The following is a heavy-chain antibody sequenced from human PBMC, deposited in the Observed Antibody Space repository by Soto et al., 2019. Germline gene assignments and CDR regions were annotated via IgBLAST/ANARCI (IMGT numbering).Heavy chain of an antibody. CDR3: AEGHGVTMVRGVTGAFDI. V-gene: IGHV1-69*01. J-gene: IGHJ3*02. CDR1: GGTFSSYA. D-gene: IGHD3-10*01. Sequence: QEQLVQSGAEVKKPGSSVKVSCKASGGTFSSYAISWVRQAPGQGLEWMGGIIPIFGTANYAQKFQGRVTITADESTSTAYMELSSLRSEDTAVYYCAEGHGVTMVRGVTGAFDIWGQGTMVTVSS. CDR2: IIPIFGTA.